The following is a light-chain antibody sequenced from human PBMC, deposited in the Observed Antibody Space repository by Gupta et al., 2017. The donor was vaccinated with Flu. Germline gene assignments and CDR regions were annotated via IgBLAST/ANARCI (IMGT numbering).Light chain of an antibody. J-gene: IGKJ2*01. V-gene: IGKV4-1*01. CDR1: YSSNNKNY. CDR3: QQYYSTPYT. Sequence: YSSNNKNYLAWYQQTPGQPPKLLIYWASTRESGVPDRFSGSGSGTDFTLTISSLQAEDVAVYYCQQYYSTPYTFGQGTKLEIK. CDR2: WAS.